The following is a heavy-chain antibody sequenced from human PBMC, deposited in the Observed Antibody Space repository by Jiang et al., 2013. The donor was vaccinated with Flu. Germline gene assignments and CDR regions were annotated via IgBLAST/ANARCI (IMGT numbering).Heavy chain of an antibody. CDR3: ARVRSSWYYFDF. Sequence: ADSVKGRFTISRDNAKNSLYLQMNSLRAEDTAVYYCARVRSSWYYFDFWGQGTLVTVSS. D-gene: IGHD6-13*01. J-gene: IGHJ4*02. V-gene: IGHV3-11*06.